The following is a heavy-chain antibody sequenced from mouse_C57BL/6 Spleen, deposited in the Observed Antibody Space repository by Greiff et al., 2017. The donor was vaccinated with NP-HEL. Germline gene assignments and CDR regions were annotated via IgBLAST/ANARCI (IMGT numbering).Heavy chain of an antibody. CDR2: IYPGRGNT. J-gene: IGHJ2*01. V-gene: IGHV1-76*01. Sequence: QVQLQQSGAELVRPGASVKLSCKASGYTFTDYYINWVKQRPGQGLEWIAGIYPGRGNTYYNEKFKGKATLTAEKSSSTAYMQLSILTSEDSAVYYCARAYYGSSNGYYFDDWGQGTTLTVSS. D-gene: IGHD1-1*01. CDR1: GYTFTDYY. CDR3: ARAYYGSSNGYYFDD.